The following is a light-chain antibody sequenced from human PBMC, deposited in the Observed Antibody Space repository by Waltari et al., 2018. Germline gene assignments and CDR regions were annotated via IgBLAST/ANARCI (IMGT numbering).Light chain of an antibody. CDR2: GAS. Sequence: IVLTPSPGILSLSPGERATISCRASQSVSRTLDWYQQKPGQAPRLPIYGASTRATGIPDRLSGGGSGTDFSRTISRLEPEDFAVYYCQHYVRLPATFGQGTKVEIK. CDR1: QSVSRT. V-gene: IGKV3-20*01. J-gene: IGKJ1*01. CDR3: QHYVRLPAT.